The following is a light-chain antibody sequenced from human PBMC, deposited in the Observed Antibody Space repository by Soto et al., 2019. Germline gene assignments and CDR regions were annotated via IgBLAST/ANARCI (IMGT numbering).Light chain of an antibody. CDR2: GAS. J-gene: IGKJ5*01. Sequence: ERVMTQSPATLSASPGERVTLSCRASQSVASSEAWYQQKPGQAPRLILYGASTRATGFPARFSGSGSGTEFTLTISSLQSEDFAVYLCQQYHYWPITFGQGTRLEIK. CDR1: QSVASS. V-gene: IGKV3-15*01. CDR3: QQYHYWPIT.